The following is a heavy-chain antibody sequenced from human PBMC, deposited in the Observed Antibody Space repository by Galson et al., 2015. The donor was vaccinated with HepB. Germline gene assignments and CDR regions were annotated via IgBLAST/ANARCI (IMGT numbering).Heavy chain of an antibody. CDR2: INPNSGGT. Sequence: SVKVSCKASGYTFTGYYMHWVRQAPGQGLGWMGWINPNSGGTNYAQKFQGWVTMTRDTSISTAYMELSRLRSDDTAVYYCARGVTFLPGGGSYYPHPPDAFDIWGQGTMVTVSS. J-gene: IGHJ3*02. CDR1: GYTFTGYY. D-gene: IGHD1-26*01. CDR3: ARGVTFLPGGGSYYPHPPDAFDI. V-gene: IGHV1-2*04.